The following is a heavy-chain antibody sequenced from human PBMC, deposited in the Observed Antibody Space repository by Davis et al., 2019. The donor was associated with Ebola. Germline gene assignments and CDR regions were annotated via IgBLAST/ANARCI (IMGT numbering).Heavy chain of an antibody. V-gene: IGHV1-69*13. CDR3: ARFRTYYYVTREGAFDI. Sequence: SVKVSCKASGGTFSSYAISWVRQAPGPGLDWMGGIIPVFGIPKYAQKFQGRVTITADESTSTVYMELSSLRSEDTAVYYCARFRTYYYVTREGAFDIWGQGTMVTVSS. J-gene: IGHJ3*02. CDR2: IIPVFGIP. CDR1: GGTFSSYA. D-gene: IGHD3-10*02.